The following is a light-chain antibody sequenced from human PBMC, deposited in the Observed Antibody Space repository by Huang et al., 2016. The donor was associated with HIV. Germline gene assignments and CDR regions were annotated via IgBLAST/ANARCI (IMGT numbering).Light chain of an antibody. J-gene: IGKJ5*01. CDR2: GAS. CDR3: QQYGNSPIT. CDR1: QTVSSSY. Sequence: EIVLTQSPGTLSLSPGGRATLSCRASQTVSSSYLAWYQQKPGQAPRLLIYGASSRATGIPDRFSGSGSGTDFTLTISRLEPEDFAVYYCQQYGNSPITFGQGTRLEIK. V-gene: IGKV3-20*01.